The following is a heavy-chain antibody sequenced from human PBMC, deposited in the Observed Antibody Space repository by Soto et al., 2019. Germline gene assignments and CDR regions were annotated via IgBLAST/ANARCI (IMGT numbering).Heavy chain of an antibody. V-gene: IGHV3-30*18. CDR3: AKARDYEVADEVRQYFGRDV. Sequence: GVSLRLSCSASGCTFTSGGMQLVRHAPCDGLEWVAVISFDGSYKYYGDSVKGRFIISRDNYKKTVLLQMNSLRIEDTGVYSCAKARDYEVADEVRQYFGRDVWGQGTTVTV. D-gene: IGHD3-16*01. CDR1: GCTFTSGG. CDR2: ISFDGSYK. J-gene: IGHJ6*02.